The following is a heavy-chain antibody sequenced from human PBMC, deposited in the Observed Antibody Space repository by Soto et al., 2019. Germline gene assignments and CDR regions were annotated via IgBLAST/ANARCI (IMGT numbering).Heavy chain of an antibody. CDR1: GFSLSTSGVG. CDR2: IYWDDDK. Sequence: KESGPTLVKPTQTLTLTCTFSGFSLSTSGVGVGWIRQPPGKALEWLALIYWDDDKRYSPSLKSRLTITKDTSKNQVVLTMTYMDPVDTAIYYWANRLAATGLFDYWGQGTLVTVSS. J-gene: IGHJ4*02. CDR3: ANRLAATGLFDY. V-gene: IGHV2-5*02. D-gene: IGHD6-13*01.